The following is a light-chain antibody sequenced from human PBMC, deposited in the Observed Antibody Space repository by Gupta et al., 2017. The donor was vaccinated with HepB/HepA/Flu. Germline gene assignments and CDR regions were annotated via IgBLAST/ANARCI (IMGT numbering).Light chain of an antibody. CDR2: YDS. J-gene: IGLJ2*01. CDR3: QVWDSSSDHGV. V-gene: IGLV3-21*04. CDR1: NIGSKS. Sequence: SSVLTQPPSVSVAPGETARSTCGGNNIGSKSVHWYLKPGQAPVLVIYYDSDRPSGIPERFSGSNSGNTATLIISRVEAGDEADYYCQVWDSSSDHGVFGGGTKLTVL.